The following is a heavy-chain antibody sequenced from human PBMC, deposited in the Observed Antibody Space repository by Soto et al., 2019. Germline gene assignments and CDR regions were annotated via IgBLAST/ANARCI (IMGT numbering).Heavy chain of an antibody. CDR2: ISTYNGDT. CDR1: GYTFTRSG. Sequence: ASVKVSCKASGYTFTRSGISWVRQAPGQGLEWMGWISTYNGDTNYAQTFQGRVTMTTDTSTSTVHMEVRSLRSDDTAVYYCARDDADMARRSGMDVWGQGTTVTVSS. CDR3: ARDDADMARRSGMDV. J-gene: IGHJ6*02. D-gene: IGHD5-18*01. V-gene: IGHV1-18*01.